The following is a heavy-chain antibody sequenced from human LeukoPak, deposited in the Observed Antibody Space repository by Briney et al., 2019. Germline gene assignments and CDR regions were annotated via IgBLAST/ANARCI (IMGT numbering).Heavy chain of an antibody. J-gene: IGHJ4*02. V-gene: IGHV1-2*02. CDR2: INPNSGGT. D-gene: IGHD3-3*01. Sequence: GASVKVSCKASGYTFTGYYMHWVRQAPGQGLEWMGWINPNSGGTNYAQKFQGRVTMTSDTSTSTVYMELRSLRSEDTAIYYCARGFLEWLFLDYWGQGPLVTVSS. CDR1: GYTFTGYY. CDR3: ARGFLEWLFLDY.